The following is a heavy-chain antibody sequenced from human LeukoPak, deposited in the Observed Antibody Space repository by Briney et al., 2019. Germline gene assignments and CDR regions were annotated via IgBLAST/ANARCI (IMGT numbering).Heavy chain of an antibody. CDR1: GYTLTELS. CDR3: ATGRLDSTGYFDY. J-gene: IGHJ4*02. Sequence: ASVKVSCKVSGYTLTELSMHWVRQAPGKGLEWMGGFNPEDGEKIYAQKFQGRVTMTEDTSTNREYMEMSRLRSEETAVYYCATGRLDSTGYFDYWGQGTLVTVSS. V-gene: IGHV1-24*01. CDR2: FNPEDGEK. D-gene: IGHD3-22*01.